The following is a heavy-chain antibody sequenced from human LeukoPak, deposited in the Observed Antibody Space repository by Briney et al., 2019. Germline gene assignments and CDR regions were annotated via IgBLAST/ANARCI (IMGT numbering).Heavy chain of an antibody. Sequence: GGSLRLSCAASGFTFSSYAMHWVRQAPGKGLEWVSLIWYDGSNKYYADSVKGRFTISRDNSKNTLYLQMNSLRAEDTAVYYCARARGWEPNYYYYYMDVWGKGTTVTVSS. D-gene: IGHD1-26*01. V-gene: IGHV3-33*08. J-gene: IGHJ6*03. CDR2: IWYDGSNK. CDR3: ARARGWEPNYYYYYMDV. CDR1: GFTFSSYA.